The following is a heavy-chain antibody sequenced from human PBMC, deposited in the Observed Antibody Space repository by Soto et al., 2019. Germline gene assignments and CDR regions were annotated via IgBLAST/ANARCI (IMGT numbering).Heavy chain of an antibody. CDR1: GYTFTSYG. D-gene: IGHD2-2*01. Sequence: ASVKVSCKASGYTFTSYGISWVRQAPGQGLEWMGWISAYNGNTNYAQKLQGRVTMTTDTSTTTAYMELRSLTSDDTAVYFCARDYCTSNSCYCDYWGQGTLVTVSS. V-gene: IGHV1-18*01. CDR2: ISAYNGNT. CDR3: ARDYCTSNSCYCDY. J-gene: IGHJ4*02.